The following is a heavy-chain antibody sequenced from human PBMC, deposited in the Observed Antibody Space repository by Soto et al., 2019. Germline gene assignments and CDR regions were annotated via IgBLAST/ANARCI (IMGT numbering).Heavy chain of an antibody. CDR2: ISWNSDSI. Sequence: EVQLVESGGDLAQPGRSLRLTCAASGFTFDDYAMHWVRQVPGKGLEWVSGISWNSDSIRYADSVKGRFTISRDNAKNCLYLQMNSLRAEDTALYYCAKDAGTTRTNLFWYWGQGTLVTVSS. CDR3: AKDAGTTRTNLFWY. J-gene: IGHJ4*02. D-gene: IGHD4-17*01. V-gene: IGHV3-9*01. CDR1: GFTFDDYA.